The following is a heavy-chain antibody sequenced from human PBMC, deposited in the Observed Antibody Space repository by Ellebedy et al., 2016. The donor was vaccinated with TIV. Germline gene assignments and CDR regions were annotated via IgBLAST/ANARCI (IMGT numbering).Heavy chain of an antibody. CDR3: AKDESVGEVPRPFDY. CDR2: ISSDGRKK. Sequence: GGSLRLSXAASRFTFSLFGLHWVRQAPGKGLEWVALISSDGRKKYYADSVRGRFTISRDNSKNTLYLQMDSLRVEDTAIYYCAKDESVGEVPRPFDYWGQGTLVTASS. D-gene: IGHD3-10*01. CDR1: RFTFSLFG. V-gene: IGHV3-30*18. J-gene: IGHJ4*02.